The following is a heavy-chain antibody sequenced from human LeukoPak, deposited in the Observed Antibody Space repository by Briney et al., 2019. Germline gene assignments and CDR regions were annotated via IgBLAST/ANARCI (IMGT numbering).Heavy chain of an antibody. J-gene: IGHJ3*02. Sequence: SETLSLTCTVSGGSISSSSYYWGWIRQPPGKGLERIGSIYYSGSTYYNPSLKSRVTISVDTSKNQFSLKLSSVTAADTAVYYCATRPVVVVAAADDAFDIWGQGTMVTVSS. V-gene: IGHV4-39*01. CDR1: GGSISSSSYY. CDR2: IYYSGST. D-gene: IGHD2-15*01. CDR3: ATRPVVVVAAADDAFDI.